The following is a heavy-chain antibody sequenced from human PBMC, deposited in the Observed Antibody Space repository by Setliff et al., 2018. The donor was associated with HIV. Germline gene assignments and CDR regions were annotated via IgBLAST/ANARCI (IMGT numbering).Heavy chain of an antibody. V-gene: IGHV4-38-2*01. CDR1: DYSISSGYY. Sequence: PSETLSLTCAVSDYSISSGYYWGWIRQPPGKGLEWIGSIYHSGSTYYNPSLKSRVTISVDTSKNQFSLKLTSVTAADTAVYYCARTLRAAAMGYFDYWGQGTLVTVSS. J-gene: IGHJ4*02. CDR3: ARTLRAAAMGYFDY. CDR2: IYHSGST. D-gene: IGHD5-18*01.